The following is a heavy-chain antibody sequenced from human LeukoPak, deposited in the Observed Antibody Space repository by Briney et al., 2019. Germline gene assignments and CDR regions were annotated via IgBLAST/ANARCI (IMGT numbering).Heavy chain of an antibody. V-gene: IGHV3-30*02. D-gene: IGHD4-23*01. CDR1: GFTFSSYA. Sequence: GGSLRLSCAASGFTFSSYAMHWVRQAPGKGLEWVAFIRNDGSIKNFPESVKGRFTISRDNSKSTLYLQMHSLSAEDTAVYYCAKGWGRQTGGNSFDYWGQGSLVTVSA. CDR3: AKGWGRQTGGNSFDY. J-gene: IGHJ4*02. CDR2: IRNDGSIK.